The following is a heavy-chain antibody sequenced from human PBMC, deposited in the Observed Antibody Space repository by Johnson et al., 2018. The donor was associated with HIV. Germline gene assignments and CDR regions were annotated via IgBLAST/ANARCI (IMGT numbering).Heavy chain of an antibody. CDR2: ISYDGSNK. CDR1: GFTFSSYA. Sequence: VQLVESGGGVVQPGRSLRLSCAASGFTFSSYAMHWVRQAPGKGLEWVAVISYDGSNKYYADSVKGRFTISRDNSKNSLYLQMNSLRAEDTALYYCAREGPRGGYGAFDIWGQGTMVTVSS. V-gene: IGHV3-30*04. D-gene: IGHD5-24*01. CDR3: AREGPRGGYGAFDI. J-gene: IGHJ3*02.